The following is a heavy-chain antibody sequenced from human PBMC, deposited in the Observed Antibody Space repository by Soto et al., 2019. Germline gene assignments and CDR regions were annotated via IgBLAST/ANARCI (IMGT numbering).Heavy chain of an antibody. V-gene: IGHV3-73*01. D-gene: IGHD5-12*01. J-gene: IGHJ4*02. CDR1: GFSFSGSD. CDR2: VRSKANTYAT. Sequence: PGGSLRLSCAASGFSFSGSDMHWGRQASGKGLEWVGRVRSKANTYATSYAASVKGRSTISRDDSKNTVYLQMNSLKTEDSAVYYCTRQGPPDGYNWGFDSWGQGPRVTVYS. CDR3: TRQGPPDGYNWGFDS.